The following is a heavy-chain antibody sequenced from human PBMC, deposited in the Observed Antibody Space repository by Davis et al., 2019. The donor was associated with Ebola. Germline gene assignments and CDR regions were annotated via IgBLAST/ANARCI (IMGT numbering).Heavy chain of an antibody. Sequence: GGSLRLSCAASGFTFSSYAMSWVRQAPGKGLEWVSAISGSGGSTYYADSVKGRFTISRDNSKNTLYLQMNSLRAEDTAVYYCAKGRGLFLSRSGYEFDYWGQGTLVTVSS. D-gene: IGHD5-12*01. CDR2: ISGSGGST. CDR1: GFTFSSYA. V-gene: IGHV3-23*01. CDR3: AKGRGLFLSRSGYEFDY. J-gene: IGHJ4*02.